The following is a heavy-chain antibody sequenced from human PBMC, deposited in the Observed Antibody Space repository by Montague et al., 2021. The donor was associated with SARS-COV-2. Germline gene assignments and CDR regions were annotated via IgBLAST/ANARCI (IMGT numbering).Heavy chain of an antibody. CDR1: GFTFSSYS. D-gene: IGHD4-17*01. J-gene: IGHJ4*02. V-gene: IGHV3-21*01. CDR3: ARDLTEDYGDAGFDY. Sequence: SLRLSCAASGFTFSSYSMNWVRQAPGKGLEWVSSISSSSSYIYYADLVKGRFTISRDNAKNSLYLQMNSLRAEDTAVYYCARDLTEDYGDAGFDYWGQGTLVTVSS. CDR2: ISSSSSYI.